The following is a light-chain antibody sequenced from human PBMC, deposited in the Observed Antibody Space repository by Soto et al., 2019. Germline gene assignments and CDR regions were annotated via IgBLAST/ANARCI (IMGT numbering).Light chain of an antibody. CDR2: EVS. CDR1: SSDVGSYNL. CDR3: CSYAGSSTLDVV. V-gene: IGLV2-23*02. Sequence: QSDLTQPASVSGSPGQSITISCTGTSSDVGSYNLVSWYQQHPGKAPKLMIYEVSKRPSGVSNRFSGSKSGNTASLTISGLQAEDEADYYCCSYAGSSTLDVVFGGGTKVTVL. J-gene: IGLJ2*01.